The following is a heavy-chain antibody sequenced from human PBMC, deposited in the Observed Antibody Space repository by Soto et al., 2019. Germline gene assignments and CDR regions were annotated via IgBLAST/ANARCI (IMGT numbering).Heavy chain of an antibody. CDR3: ARQVAASHWYFDL. D-gene: IGHD6-19*01. V-gene: IGHV4-59*08. CDR2: IYYSGST. Sequence: QVQLQESGPGLVKPSETLSLTCTVSGGSISSYYWSWIRQPPGKGLEWIGYIYYSGSTNYNPSLKSLVTISVDTSKNQFSLKLSSVTAAETAVYYWARQVAASHWYFDLWGRGTLVTVSS. CDR1: GGSISSYY. J-gene: IGHJ2*01.